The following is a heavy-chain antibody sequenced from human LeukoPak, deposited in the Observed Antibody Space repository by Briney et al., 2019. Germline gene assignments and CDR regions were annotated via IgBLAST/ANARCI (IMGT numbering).Heavy chain of an antibody. Sequence: PGGSLRLSCAASGFTFSSYSMNWVRQAPGKGREWVSYISSSSSTIYYADSVKGRFTISRDNAKNSLYLQMNSLRAEDTAVYYCARAYYYDSSGPKPPDYWGQGTLVTVSS. CDR2: ISSSSSTI. CDR1: GFTFSSYS. V-gene: IGHV3-48*01. CDR3: ARAYYYDSSGPKPPDY. J-gene: IGHJ4*02. D-gene: IGHD3-22*01.